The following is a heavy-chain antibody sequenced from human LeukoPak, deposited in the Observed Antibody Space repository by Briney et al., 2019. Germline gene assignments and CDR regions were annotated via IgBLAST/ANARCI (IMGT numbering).Heavy chain of an antibody. J-gene: IGHJ4*02. V-gene: IGHV1-18*01. CDR1: GYTFSSFG. Sequence: ASVTVSCKASGYTFSSFGINWVRQAPGQGLEWMGWISTYNGDSNYAQTVQGRVTMTTDTSTSTAYMDLRSLTSDDTAVYYCARGGYYGSGSFPDYWGQGTLVTVSS. D-gene: IGHD3-10*01. CDR3: ARGGYYGSGSFPDY. CDR2: ISTYNGDS.